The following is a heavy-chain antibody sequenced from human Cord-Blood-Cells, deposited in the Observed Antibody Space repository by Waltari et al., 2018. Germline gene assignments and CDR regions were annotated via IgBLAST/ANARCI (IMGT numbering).Heavy chain of an antibody. V-gene: IGHV3-30*18. J-gene: IGHJ4*02. Sequence: AASGFTFSSYGMHWVRQAPGKGLGWVAVISYDGSNKYYADSVKGRFTISRDNSKNTLYLQMNSLRAEDTAVYYCAKDAHYGGGDYWGQGTLVTVSS. CDR3: AKDAHYGGGDY. CDR1: GFTFSSYG. D-gene: IGHD4-17*01. CDR2: ISYDGSNK.